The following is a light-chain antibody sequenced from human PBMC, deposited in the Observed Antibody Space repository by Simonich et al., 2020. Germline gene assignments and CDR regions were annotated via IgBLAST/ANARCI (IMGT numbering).Light chain of an antibody. CDR2: DVS. Sequence: QSALTQPASVSVSPGQAITIPCTGTSSDVGGYNYVSLYQQHPSKAPKIMIYDVSKRPAGAPDRVSCSKSGNTASLTISGLQAEDEADYYCCSYAGNVVFGGGTKLTVL. J-gene: IGLJ2*01. CDR1: SSDVGGYNY. CDR3: CSYAGNVV. V-gene: IGLV2-11*01.